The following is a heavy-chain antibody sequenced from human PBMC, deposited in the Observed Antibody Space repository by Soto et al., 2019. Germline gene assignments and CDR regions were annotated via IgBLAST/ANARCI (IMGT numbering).Heavy chain of an antibody. CDR3: ARTYDFWSGFSYYYYYGMDV. CDR2: IIPIFGTA. J-gene: IGHJ6*02. V-gene: IGHV1-69*01. D-gene: IGHD3-3*01. Sequence: QVQLVQSGAEVKKPGSSVKVSCKASGGTFSSYAISWVRQAPGQGLEWMGGIIPIFGTANYAQKFQGRVTITADESTSTAYMELSSPRSEDTAVYYCARTYDFWSGFSYYYYYGMDVWGQGTTVTVSS. CDR1: GGTFSSYA.